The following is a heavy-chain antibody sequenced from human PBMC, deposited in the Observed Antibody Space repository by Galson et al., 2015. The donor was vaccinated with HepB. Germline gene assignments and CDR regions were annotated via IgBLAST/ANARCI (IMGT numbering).Heavy chain of an antibody. D-gene: IGHD6-6*01. V-gene: IGHV4-31*03. CDR3: ARTIYSSSARYYHYGLDV. CDR2: IHYSGIT. CDR1: GGSISSDGYF. J-gene: IGHJ6*02. Sequence: TLSLTCTVSGGSISSDGYFWSWIRQRPGEGLEWIGYIHYSGITHYNPSLKGRLTLSLDASKNQFSLNLSYVIAADTAVYYCARTIYSSSARYYHYGLDVWGQGTTVTV.